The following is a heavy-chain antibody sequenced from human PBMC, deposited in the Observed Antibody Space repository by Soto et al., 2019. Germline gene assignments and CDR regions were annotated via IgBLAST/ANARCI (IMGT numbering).Heavy chain of an antibody. CDR1: GASIRSSY. D-gene: IGHD3-22*01. CDR2: VYYSGTT. J-gene: IGHJ3*02. Sequence: KASETLSLTCTVSGASIRSSYWSWIRQSPRKGLEWIGYVYYSGTTNYNPSLKSRVTISVDTSRNQFSLKLSSVTAADTAVYYCARGYYDSSGQSNTFDIWGQGTMVTVSS. CDR3: ARGYYDSSGQSNTFDI. V-gene: IGHV4-59*01.